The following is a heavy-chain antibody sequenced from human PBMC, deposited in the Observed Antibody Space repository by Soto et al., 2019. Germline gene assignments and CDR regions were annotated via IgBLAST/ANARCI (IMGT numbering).Heavy chain of an antibody. CDR1: GGSFSGYY. V-gene: IGHV4-34*01. D-gene: IGHD3-9*01. J-gene: IGHJ4*02. Sequence: SETLSLTCAVYGGSFSGYYWSWIRQPPGKGLEWIGEINHSGSTNYNPSLKSRVTISVDTSKNQFSLKLSSVTAADTAVYYCARGGYRLRYFDYWGQETLVTVSS. CDR3: ARGGYRLRYFDY. CDR2: INHSGST.